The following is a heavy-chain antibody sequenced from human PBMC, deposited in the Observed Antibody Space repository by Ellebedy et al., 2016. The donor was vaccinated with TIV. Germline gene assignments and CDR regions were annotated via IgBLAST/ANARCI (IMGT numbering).Heavy chain of an antibody. J-gene: IGHJ3*02. D-gene: IGHD2-15*01. CDR2: ISNDGSKK. Sequence: GGSLRLSXAASRFNFDEHAMHWVRQAPGKRLEWVAKISNDGSKKYHTDSVRGRFTISRDSSKNTVYLQMTSLRVEDTALYYCAKKAPQYCTSGSCPPDAFDIWGQGTMVTVSS. V-gene: IGHV3-30-3*02. CDR3: AKKAPQYCTSGSCPPDAFDI. CDR1: RFNFDEHA.